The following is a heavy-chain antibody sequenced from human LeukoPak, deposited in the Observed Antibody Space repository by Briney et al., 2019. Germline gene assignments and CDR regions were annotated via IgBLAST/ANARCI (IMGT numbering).Heavy chain of an antibody. J-gene: IGHJ5*02. D-gene: IGHD3-10*01. V-gene: IGHV3-33*01. CDR1: GFTFSSYG. CDR3: ARDRYPSMVRGPKHNNWFDP. CDR2: IWYDGSNK. Sequence: GGSLRLSCAASGFTFSSYGMHWVRKAPGKGLEWVAVIWYDGSNKYYADSVKGRSTISRDNSKNTLYLQMNSLRAEDTAVYYCARDRYPSMVRGPKHNNWFDPWGQGTLVTVSS.